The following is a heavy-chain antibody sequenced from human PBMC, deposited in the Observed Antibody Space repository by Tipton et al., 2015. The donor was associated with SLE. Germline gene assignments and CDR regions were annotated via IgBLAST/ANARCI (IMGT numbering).Heavy chain of an antibody. J-gene: IGHJ4*02. CDR3: ARLAVAGMWYYFDF. V-gene: IGHV4-61*01. CDR2: IYYSGST. D-gene: IGHD6-19*01. Sequence: LSLTCAVSGYSISSGYYWSWIRQPPGKGLEWIGYIYYSGSTNYNPSLKSRVTISVDTSKNQLSLNVISMTAADTAVYYCARLAVAGMWYYFDFWGQGAPVTVSS. CDR1: GYSISSGYY.